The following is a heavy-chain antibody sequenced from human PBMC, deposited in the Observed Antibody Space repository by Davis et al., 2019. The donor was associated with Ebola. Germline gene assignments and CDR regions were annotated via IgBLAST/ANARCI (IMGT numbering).Heavy chain of an antibody. CDR3: ASGAEWLVSGY. CDR1: GCTFSTYA. Sequence: AASVKVSCKASGCTFSTYAISWVRQAPGQGLEWMGGIIPMFGTANYAQKFQGRVTITADESTSTAYMELSSLRSEDTAVYYCASGAEWLVSGYWGQGTLVTVSS. D-gene: IGHD6-19*01. V-gene: IGHV1-69*13. J-gene: IGHJ4*02. CDR2: IIPMFGTA.